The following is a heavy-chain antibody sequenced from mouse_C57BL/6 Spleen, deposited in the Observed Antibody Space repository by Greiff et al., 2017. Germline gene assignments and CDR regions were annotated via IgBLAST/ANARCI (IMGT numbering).Heavy chain of an antibody. J-gene: IGHJ1*03. Sequence: VQLHQSGAELMKPGASVKLSCTATGYTFTGYCIEWVKQRPGHGLEWIGEILPGSGRTNYNEKFKGKATFTADTSSNTAYMQLSSLTTEDTAIYYCARGTMVTTFHWCFDVWGTGTTVTVSA. V-gene: IGHV1-9*01. CDR3: ARGTMVTTFHWCFDV. CDR2: ILPGSGRT. CDR1: GYTFTGYC. D-gene: IGHD2-2*01.